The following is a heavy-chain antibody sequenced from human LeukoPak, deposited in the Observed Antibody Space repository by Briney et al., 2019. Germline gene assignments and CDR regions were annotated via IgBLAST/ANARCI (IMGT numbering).Heavy chain of an antibody. V-gene: IGHV3-33*06. CDR3: AKVTKRYYDFWSGYLPPYYYMDV. Sequence: GGSLRLSCAASGFTFSSYGMHWVRQAPGKGLEWGAVIWYDGSNKYYADSVKGRFTISRDNSKNTLYLQMNSLRAEDTAVYYCAKVTKRYYDFWSGYLPPYYYMDVWGKGTTVTVSS. CDR2: IWYDGSNK. D-gene: IGHD3-3*01. CDR1: GFTFSSYG. J-gene: IGHJ6*03.